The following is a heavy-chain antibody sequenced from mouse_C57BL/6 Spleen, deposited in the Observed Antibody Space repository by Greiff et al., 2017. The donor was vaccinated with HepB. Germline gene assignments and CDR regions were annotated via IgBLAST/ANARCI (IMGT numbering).Heavy chain of an antibody. Sequence: VQLKESGGGLVKPGGSLKLSCAASGFTFSSYAMSWVRQTPEKRLEWVATISDGGSYTYYPDNVKGRFTISRDNAKNNLYLQMSHLKSEDTAMYYCARDGKAMDYWGQGTSVTVSS. J-gene: IGHJ4*01. CDR1: GFTFSSYA. V-gene: IGHV5-4*01. CDR2: ISDGGSYT. CDR3: ARDGKAMDY.